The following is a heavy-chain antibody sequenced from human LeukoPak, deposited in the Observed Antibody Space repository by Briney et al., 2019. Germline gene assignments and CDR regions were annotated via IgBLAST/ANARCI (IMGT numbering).Heavy chain of an antibody. D-gene: IGHD6-19*01. CDR1: GYTFTSYG. CDR3: ARRSGSGGQFDY. J-gene: IGHJ4*02. CDR2: ISAYNGNT. Sequence: ASVKVSCKASGYTFTSYGISWVRQAPGQGLEWMGWISAYNGNTNYAQKLQGRVTITADKSTSTAYMELSSLRSEDTAVYYCARRSGSGGQFDYWGQGTLVTVSS. V-gene: IGHV1-18*01.